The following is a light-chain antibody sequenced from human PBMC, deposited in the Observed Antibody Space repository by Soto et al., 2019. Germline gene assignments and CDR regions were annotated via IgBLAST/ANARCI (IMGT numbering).Light chain of an antibody. CDR2: AAS. J-gene: IGKJ4*01. CDR1: QGISSW. CDR3: QQANSFPLT. V-gene: IGKV1-12*01. Sequence: DIQMTQSPSSVSASVGDRVTITCRASQGISSWLAWHQQKPGKAPKLLIYAASSLQSGVPSRFSGSGSGTDFTLTISSLQPEDFATYYYQQANSFPLTFGGGTKVDIK.